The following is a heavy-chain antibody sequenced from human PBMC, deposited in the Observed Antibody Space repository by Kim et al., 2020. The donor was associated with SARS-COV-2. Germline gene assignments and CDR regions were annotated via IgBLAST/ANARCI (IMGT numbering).Heavy chain of an antibody. CDR1: GYTFTSYY. CDR2: INPSGGST. Sequence: ASVKVSCKASGYTFTSYYMHWVRQAPGQGLEWMGIINPSGGSTNYAQKFQGRLTMTRDTSTSTVYMELSSLRSEDTAVYYCARHIPGVVVITTTGYYFDYWGQGTLVTVSS. V-gene: IGHV1-46*01. CDR3: ARHIPGVVVITTTGYYFDY. J-gene: IGHJ4*02. D-gene: IGHD2-15*01.